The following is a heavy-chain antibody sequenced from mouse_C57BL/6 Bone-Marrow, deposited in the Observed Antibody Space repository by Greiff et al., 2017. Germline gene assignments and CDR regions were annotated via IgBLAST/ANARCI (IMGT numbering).Heavy chain of an antibody. V-gene: IGHV14-4*01. CDR1: GFNIKDDY. J-gene: IGHJ4*01. D-gene: IGHD1-1*01. CDR2: IDPETGDT. Sequence: EVQLQQSGAELVRPGASVKLSCTASGFNIKDDYMHWVKQRPEQGLEWIGWIDPETGDTEYASKFQGKATITADTTSNTAYLQLSSLTSEDTAVYYCTTEGIQFITTVVGPIDYWGQGTSVTVSS. CDR3: TTEGIQFITTVVGPIDY.